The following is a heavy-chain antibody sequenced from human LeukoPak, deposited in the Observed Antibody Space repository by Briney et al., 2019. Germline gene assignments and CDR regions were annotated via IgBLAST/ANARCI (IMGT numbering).Heavy chain of an antibody. CDR1: GGSISSYY. V-gene: IGHV4-4*07. CDR2: IYTSGST. CDR3: ARVLYDYVWGSYALFDY. Sequence: SETLSLTCTVSGGSISSYYWSWIRQPAGKGLEWIGRIYTSGSTNYNPSLKSRVTISVDKSKNQFSLKLSSVTAADTAVYYCARVLYDYVWGSYALFDYWGQGTLVTVSS. D-gene: IGHD3-16*01. J-gene: IGHJ4*02.